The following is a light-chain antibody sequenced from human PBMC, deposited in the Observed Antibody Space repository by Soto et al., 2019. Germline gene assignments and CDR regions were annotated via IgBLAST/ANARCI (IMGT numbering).Light chain of an antibody. CDR1: QGISSY. V-gene: IGKV1-33*01. J-gene: IGKJ1*01. CDR3: QQYDSLPRT. CDR2: DAS. Sequence: IRMTQSPSSFSASTGDRVTITCRASQGISSYLNWYQQKPGKAPKLLIYDASNLETGVPSRFSGSGSGTDFNLTISSLQPEDIATYYCQQYDSLPRTFGQGTKVDIK.